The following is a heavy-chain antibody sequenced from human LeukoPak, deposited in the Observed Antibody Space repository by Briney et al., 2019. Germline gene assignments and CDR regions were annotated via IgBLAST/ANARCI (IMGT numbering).Heavy chain of an antibody. CDR1: GYSISSGYY. CDR3: AREDDAFDI. CDR2: IYHSGST. V-gene: IGHV4-38-2*02. J-gene: IGHJ3*02. Sequence: PSETLSLTCAVSGYSISSGYYWGWIRQPLGKGLEWIGSIYHSGSTYYNPSLKSRVTISVDTSKNQFSLKLSSVTAADTAVYYCAREDDAFDIWGQGTMVTVSS.